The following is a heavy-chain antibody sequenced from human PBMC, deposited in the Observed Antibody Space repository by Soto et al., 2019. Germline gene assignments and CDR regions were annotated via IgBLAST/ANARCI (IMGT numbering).Heavy chain of an antibody. CDR3: AGDQGYYYSGVDV. J-gene: IGHJ6*02. Sequence: QVQLQESGPGLVKPSETLSLTCTVSGGSISSYYWSWIRQPAGKGLEWIGRIYTSGSTKYNPSLKSRVTPSVDTSKNRFSQKLTSVTAADTAVYFCAGDQGYYYSGVDVWGQGTTVTVSS. CDR1: GGSISSYY. CDR2: IYTSGST. V-gene: IGHV4-4*07.